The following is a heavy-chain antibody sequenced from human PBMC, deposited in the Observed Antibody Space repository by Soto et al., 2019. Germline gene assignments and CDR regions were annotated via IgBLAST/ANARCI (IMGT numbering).Heavy chain of an antibody. CDR3: ARDRYYDSSGYPDEDYYGMDV. D-gene: IGHD3-22*01. V-gene: IGHV4-59*01. CDR2: IYYSGST. J-gene: IGHJ6*02. Sequence: QVQLQESGPGLVKPSETLSLTCTVSGGSISSYYWSWIRQPPGKGLEWIGYIYYSGSTNYNPSLKSRVTISADTSKNQFSLKLSSVTAADTAVYYCARDRYYDSSGYPDEDYYGMDVWGQGTTVTVSS. CDR1: GGSISSYY.